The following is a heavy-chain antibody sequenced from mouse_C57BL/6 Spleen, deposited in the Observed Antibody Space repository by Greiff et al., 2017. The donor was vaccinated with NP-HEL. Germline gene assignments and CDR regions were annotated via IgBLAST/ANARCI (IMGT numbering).Heavy chain of an antibody. V-gene: IGHV14-4*01. J-gene: IGHJ2*01. CDR3: TTTVVGDDS. CDR1: GFNIKDDY. Sequence: EVQLQQSGAELVRPGASVKLSCTASGFNIKDDYMHWVKQRPEQGLEWIGWIDPENGDTEYASKFQGKATITADTSSNTAYLQLSSLTSEDTAVYYCTTTVVGDDSWGQGTTLTVSS. D-gene: IGHD1-1*01. CDR2: IDPENGDT.